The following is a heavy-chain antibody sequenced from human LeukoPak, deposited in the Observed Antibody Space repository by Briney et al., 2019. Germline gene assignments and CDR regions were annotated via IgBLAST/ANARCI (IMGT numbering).Heavy chain of an antibody. V-gene: IGHV3-33*08. J-gene: IGHJ2*01. CDR1: GFTFSSYG. D-gene: IGHD3-3*01. CDR2: IWYDGSNK. CDR3: ARAPADYDFWSGYYNWYFDL. Sequence: PGGSLRLSCAASGFTFSSYGMHWVRQAPGKGLEWVAVIWYDGSNKYYADSVKGRFTISRDNSKNTLYLQMNSLRAEDTAVYYCARAPADYDFWSGYYNWYFDLWGRGTLVTVSS.